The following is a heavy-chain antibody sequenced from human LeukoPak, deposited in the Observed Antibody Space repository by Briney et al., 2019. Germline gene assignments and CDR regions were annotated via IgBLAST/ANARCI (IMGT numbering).Heavy chain of an antibody. Sequence: ASVKVSCKASGYTFTSYGISWVRQAPGQGLEWMGWISAYNGNTNYAQKFQGRVTMTRDTSISTAYMELSRLRSDDTAVYYCAKGAIVVVPAAIIDYWGQGTLVTVSS. CDR1: GYTFTSYG. D-gene: IGHD2-2*02. CDR3: AKGAIVVVPAAIIDY. V-gene: IGHV1-18*01. CDR2: ISAYNGNT. J-gene: IGHJ4*02.